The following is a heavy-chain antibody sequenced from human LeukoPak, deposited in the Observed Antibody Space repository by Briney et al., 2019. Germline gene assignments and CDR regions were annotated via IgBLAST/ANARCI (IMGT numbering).Heavy chain of an antibody. Sequence: ASVKVSCKPSGYTFTSYYMHWVRQAPGQGLEWMGIINPSGGDTSYAQKFQGRVTMTRDMSTSTGYMELSSLRSEDTAVYYCARPRDFGTVGTWFDPWGQGTLVTVSS. D-gene: IGHD3/OR15-3a*01. J-gene: IGHJ5*02. CDR2: INPSGGDT. V-gene: IGHV1-46*01. CDR3: ARPRDFGTVGTWFDP. CDR1: GYTFTSYY.